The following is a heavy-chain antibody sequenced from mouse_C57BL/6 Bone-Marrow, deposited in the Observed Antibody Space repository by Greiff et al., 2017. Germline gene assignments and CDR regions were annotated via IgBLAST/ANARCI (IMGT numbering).Heavy chain of an antibody. CDR1: GYTFTSYW. J-gene: IGHJ2*01. V-gene: IGHV1-50*01. Sequence: QVQLQQPGAELVKPGASVKLSCKASGYTFTSYWMQWVKQRPGQGLEWIGEIDPSDSYTNYNQKFKGKATLTVDTSSSTAYMQLSSLTSEDSAVYYRAREGYYYGYYFDYWGQGTTLTVSS. D-gene: IGHD1-1*01. CDR3: AREGYYYGYYFDY. CDR2: IDPSDSYT.